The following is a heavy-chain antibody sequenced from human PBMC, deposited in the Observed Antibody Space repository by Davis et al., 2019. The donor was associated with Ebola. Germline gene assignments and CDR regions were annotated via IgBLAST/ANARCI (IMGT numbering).Heavy chain of an antibody. CDR2: IFSTDEK. Sequence: SGPTLVKPTETLTLTCTVSRFSLSNGRMGVSWIRQPPGKALEWLAHIFSTDEKSYSTSLESRLAISRDTSNSQVVLTMTNLDPVDTATYYCARTLYGDENDAFDIWGQGTMVTVSS. J-gene: IGHJ3*02. V-gene: IGHV2-26*02. CDR3: ARTLYGDENDAFDI. CDR1: RFSLSNGRMG. D-gene: IGHD4-17*01.